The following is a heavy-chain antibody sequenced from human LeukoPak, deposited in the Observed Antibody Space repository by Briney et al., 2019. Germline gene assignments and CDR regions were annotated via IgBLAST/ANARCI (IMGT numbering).Heavy chain of an antibody. CDR1: GGSISSYY. CDR3: ARLTQQLVRLRSYWYFDL. D-gene: IGHD6-13*01. J-gene: IGHJ2*01. Sequence: KPSETLSLTCTVSGGSISSYYWSWIRQPAGKGLEWIGRIYTSGSTNYNPSLKSRVTMSVDTSKNQFSLKLSSVTAADTAVYYCARLTQQLVRLRSYWYFDLWGRGTLVTVSS. CDR2: IYTSGST. V-gene: IGHV4-4*07.